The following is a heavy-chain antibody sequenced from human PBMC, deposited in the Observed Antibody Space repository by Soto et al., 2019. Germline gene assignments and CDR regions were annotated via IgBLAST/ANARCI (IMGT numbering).Heavy chain of an antibody. Sequence: AXVKVSCMASGYTLTNYAVHWVRQAPGQRLEWMGWINAGNGNTRFSQNLQGRATITRDTSARTVYMELSSLRSEDTAVYYCARGHLAVVPVASWFYYMDVWGKGTTVTVSS. J-gene: IGHJ6*03. CDR2: INAGNGNT. D-gene: IGHD2-2*01. CDR3: ARGHLAVVPVASWFYYMDV. V-gene: IGHV1-3*01. CDR1: GYTLTNYA.